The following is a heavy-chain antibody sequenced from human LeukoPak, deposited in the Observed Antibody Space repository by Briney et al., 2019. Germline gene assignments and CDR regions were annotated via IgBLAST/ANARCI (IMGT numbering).Heavy chain of an antibody. J-gene: IGHJ4*02. D-gene: IGHD3-10*02. CDR2: ISSSSSYI. CDR3: ARGTMFPYYFDY. CDR1: GFTFSSYS. Sequence: GGSLRLSCAASGFTFSSYSMKWVRQAPGKGLEWVSFISSSSSYIYYADSVKGGFTISRDNAKNSLYLQMNSLRAEDTAVYYCARGTMFPYYFDYWGQGTLVTVSS. V-gene: IGHV3-21*01.